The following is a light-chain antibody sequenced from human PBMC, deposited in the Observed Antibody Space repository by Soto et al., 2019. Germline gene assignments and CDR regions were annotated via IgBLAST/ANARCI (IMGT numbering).Light chain of an antibody. CDR2: EGS. J-gene: IGLJ3*02. CDR3: CSYAGSSTWV. CDR1: SSDVGSYNF. V-gene: IGLV2-23*01. Sequence: QSVLTQPASVSGSPGQSITISCTGSSSDVGSYNFVSWHQQHPGKAPKLMIYEGSKRPSGVSNRFSGSKSGNTASLTISGLQADDEADYYCCSYAGSSTWVFGGGTKLTVL.